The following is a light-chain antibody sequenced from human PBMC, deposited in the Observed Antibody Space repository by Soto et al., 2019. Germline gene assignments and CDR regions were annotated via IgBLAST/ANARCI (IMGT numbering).Light chain of an antibody. Sequence: SYELTQPPSVSVSPGQTANITCSGNTLGSTFVFWYQQKAGQSPMVVIYEDTKRPSGIPERFSGSNSGNTATLTISGTQAMDEADFYCQPWDSGTVVFGGGTKLTVL. CDR1: TLGSTF. V-gene: IGLV3-1*01. CDR3: QPWDSGTVV. J-gene: IGLJ2*01. CDR2: EDT.